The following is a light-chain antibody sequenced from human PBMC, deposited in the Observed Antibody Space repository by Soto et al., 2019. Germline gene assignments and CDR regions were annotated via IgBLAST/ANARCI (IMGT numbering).Light chain of an antibody. CDR3: QQYATWT. CDR1: QSVSSSY. V-gene: IGKV3-20*01. Sequence: EIVLPQSPGTLSLSPGESSTLSCRASQSVSSSYLAWYQQKPGQAPRLLIYGASSRATGIPDRFSGSGSGTDFTLTISRLEPEDFAVYYCQQYATWTVGQGTKVDIK. J-gene: IGKJ1*01. CDR2: GAS.